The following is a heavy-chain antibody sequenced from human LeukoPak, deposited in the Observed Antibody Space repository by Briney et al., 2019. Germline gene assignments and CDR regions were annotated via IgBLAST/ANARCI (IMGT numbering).Heavy chain of an antibody. V-gene: IGHV1-18*01. Sequence: ASVKVSCKASGYTFTSYGISWVRQAPGQGVEWMGWISAYSGNTNYAQKLQGRVTMTTYKSTSTAYMQLRSLRSDDTAVYYCARGLVPAAICWWFDPWGQGTLVTVSS. CDR1: GYTFTSYG. CDR2: ISAYSGNT. D-gene: IGHD2-2*02. CDR3: ARGLVPAAICWWFDP. J-gene: IGHJ5*02.